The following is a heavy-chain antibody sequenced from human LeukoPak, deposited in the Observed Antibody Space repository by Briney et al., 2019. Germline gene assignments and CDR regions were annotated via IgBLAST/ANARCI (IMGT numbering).Heavy chain of an antibody. CDR3: ARLVGVSPLDY. D-gene: IGHD3-16*01. Sequence: GGSLRLSCVVSGFTFRSYAMYWVRQAPGKGLEWVSEISGSPDNTYYADSVKGRFATSRDDSRNTLYLRMNSLRAEDTAVYYCARLVGVSPLDYWGQGTPVTVSS. CDR2: ISGSPDNT. J-gene: IGHJ4*02. CDR1: GFTFRSYA. V-gene: IGHV3-23*01.